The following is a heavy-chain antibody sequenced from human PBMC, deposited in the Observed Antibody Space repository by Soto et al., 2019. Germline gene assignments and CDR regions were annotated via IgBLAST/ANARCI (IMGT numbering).Heavy chain of an antibody. Sequence: YPGGSLRLSCAASGFTFSSYWMHWVRQAPGKGLVWVSRINSDGSSTSYADSVKGRFTISRDNAKNTLYLQMNSLRAEDTAVYYCARGSQAGGLYYFDYWGQGTLVTVSS. V-gene: IGHV3-74*01. CDR1: GFTFSSYW. D-gene: IGHD3-16*01. J-gene: IGHJ4*02. CDR3: ARGSQAGGLYYFDY. CDR2: INSDGSST.